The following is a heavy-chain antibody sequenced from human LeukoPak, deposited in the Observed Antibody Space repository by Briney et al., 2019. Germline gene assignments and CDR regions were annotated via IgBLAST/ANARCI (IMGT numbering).Heavy chain of an antibody. Sequence: GGSLRLSCAASGFTFSRYSMNGVRQAPGKGREGVSYISSSSSRIYYADSVKGRFTISRDNAKNSLYLQMNSLRDEDTAVYYCARVLVPAAAFDYWGQGTLVTVSS. CDR3: ARVLVPAAAFDY. D-gene: IGHD2-2*01. CDR2: ISSSSSRI. CDR1: GFTFSRYS. V-gene: IGHV3-48*02. J-gene: IGHJ4*02.